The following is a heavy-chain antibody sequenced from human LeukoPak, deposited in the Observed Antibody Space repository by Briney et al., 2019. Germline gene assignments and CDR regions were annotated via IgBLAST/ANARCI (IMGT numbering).Heavy chain of an antibody. CDR3: ARDYGDSAYFDY. CDR2: IYYSGST. CDR1: GGSISSSSYY. Sequence: SETLSLTCTVSGGSISSSSYYWGWIRQPPGKGLEWIGSIYYSGSTYYNPSLKSRVTISVDTSKNQFSLKLSSVTAADTAVYYCARDYGDSAYFDYWGKETLVPASS. V-gene: IGHV4-39*07. J-gene: IGHJ4*02. D-gene: IGHD4-17*01.